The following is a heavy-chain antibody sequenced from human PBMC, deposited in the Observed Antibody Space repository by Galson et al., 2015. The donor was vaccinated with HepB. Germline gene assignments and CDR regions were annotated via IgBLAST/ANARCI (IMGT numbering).Heavy chain of an antibody. V-gene: IGHV3-30*04. CDR1: GFNFGSYT. Sequence: SLRLSCAVSGFNFGSYTMHWVRQAPGQGLEWVTIISDDGRNKFYAASVKGRFTVSRDNSNRTLFLQMDSLRPEDTAVYYCARDPYSEQWLLDYWGQGALVTVSS. CDR2: ISDDGRNK. CDR3: ARDPYSEQWLLDY. D-gene: IGHD6-19*01. J-gene: IGHJ4*02.